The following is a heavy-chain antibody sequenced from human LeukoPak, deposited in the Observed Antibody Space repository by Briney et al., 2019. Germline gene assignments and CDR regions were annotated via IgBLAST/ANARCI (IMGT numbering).Heavy chain of an antibody. CDR1: GFTFSSYS. Sequence: GGSRRLSCAASGFTFSSYSMNWVRQAPGKGLEWVSSISSSSSFIYYADSVKGRFTISRDNAKNSLYLQMNSLRAEDTAVYYCARDLLDDYSLDYWGQGNLVTVSS. V-gene: IGHV3-21*01. D-gene: IGHD3-16*01. CDR2: ISSSSSFI. J-gene: IGHJ4*02. CDR3: ARDLLDDYSLDY.